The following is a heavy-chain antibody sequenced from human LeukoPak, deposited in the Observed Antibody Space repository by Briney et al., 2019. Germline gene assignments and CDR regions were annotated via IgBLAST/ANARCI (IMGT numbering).Heavy chain of an antibody. CDR1: GFTFDDYA. CDR3: AKGMTTVVTPGAFDI. CDR2: ISWNSGSI. D-gene: IGHD4-23*01. J-gene: IGHJ3*02. Sequence: PGGSLRRSCAASGFTFDDYAMHWVRQAPGKGLEWVSGISWNSGSIGYADSVKGRFTISRDNAKNSLYLQMNSLRAEDTALYYCAKGMTTVVTPGAFDIWGQGTMVTVSS. V-gene: IGHV3-9*01.